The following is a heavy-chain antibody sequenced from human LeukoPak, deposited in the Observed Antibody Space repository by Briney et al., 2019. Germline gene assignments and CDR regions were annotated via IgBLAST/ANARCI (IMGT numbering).Heavy chain of an antibody. Sequence: SETLSLTCTVSGGSISPFYWNWIRQPPGKGLEWIGYIYYSGSTNYNPSLKSRVTISVDTSKNQFSLKLSSVTAADTAVYFCAREGDATIESDFDYWGQGTLVTVSS. CDR1: GGSISPFY. J-gene: IGHJ4*02. CDR3: AREGDATIESDFDY. V-gene: IGHV4-59*01. CDR2: IYYSGST. D-gene: IGHD5-24*01.